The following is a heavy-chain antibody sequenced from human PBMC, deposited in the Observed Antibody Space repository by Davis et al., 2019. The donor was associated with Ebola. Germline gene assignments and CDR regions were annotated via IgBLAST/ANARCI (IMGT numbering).Heavy chain of an antibody. V-gene: IGHV4-61*01. CDR1: GGSVSSGCYY. J-gene: IGHJ6*02. CDR3: ARDFSLDRFDYYYYYGMDV. Sequence: MPSETLSLTCTVSGGSVSSGCYYWSWIRQPPGKGLEWIGYIYYSGSTNYNPSLKSRVTISVDTSKNQFSLKLSSVTAADTAVYYCARDFSLDRFDYYYYYGMDVWGQGTTVTVSS. CDR2: IYYSGST. D-gene: IGHD3/OR15-3a*01.